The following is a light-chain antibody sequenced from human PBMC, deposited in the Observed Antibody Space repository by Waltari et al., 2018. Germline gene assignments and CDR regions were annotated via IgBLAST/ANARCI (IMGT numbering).Light chain of an antibody. CDR2: LGS. J-gene: IGKJ2*01. V-gene: IGKV2-28*01. CDR3: MQALQTPYT. Sequence: IVMTQLPLSLPVPPGELASMSCRSTQSLLQSNGFNYLDWYLQKPGQSPQLLIYLGSDRASGVPDRFSGSGSGTDFTLKISRVEAGDFGVYYCMQALQTPYTFGQGTKLEIK. CDR1: QSLLQSNGFNY.